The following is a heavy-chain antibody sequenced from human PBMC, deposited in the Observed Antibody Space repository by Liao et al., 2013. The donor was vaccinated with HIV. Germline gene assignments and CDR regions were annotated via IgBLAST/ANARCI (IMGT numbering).Heavy chain of an antibody. J-gene: IGHJ4*02. CDR1: GVSFSSYY. D-gene: IGHD3-3*01. CDR3: ARGSSLGRFSL. V-gene: IGHV4-34*01. Sequence: QVQVQQWGAGLLETLSLTCGVYGVSFSSYYWSWIRQPPGKGLEWIGDINHSGSTNYNPSLKSRVTISVDTSKNQFSLKVSSVTAADTAVYYCARGSSLGRFSLWGQGTLVTVSS. CDR2: INHSGST.